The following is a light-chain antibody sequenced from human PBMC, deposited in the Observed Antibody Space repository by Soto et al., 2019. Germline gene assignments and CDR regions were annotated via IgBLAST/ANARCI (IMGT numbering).Light chain of an antibody. Sequence: DFQMTQSPSSLSASVGDRVTITCRASQGIGDDLGWYQQRPGEAPKRLIYGASILPSGVPSRFSGSVSGTEFTLTISGLQPEDSATYFCLEHNTYPFTFGGGTKVEIK. V-gene: IGKV1-17*01. J-gene: IGKJ4*01. CDR3: LEHNTYPFT. CDR2: GAS. CDR1: QGIGDD.